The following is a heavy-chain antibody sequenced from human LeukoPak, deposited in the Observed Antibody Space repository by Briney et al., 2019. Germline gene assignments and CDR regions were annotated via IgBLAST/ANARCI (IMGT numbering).Heavy chain of an antibody. Sequence: GGSLRLSCAASGLTFSNHWMTWVRQTPGRGLEWVANIKQDGSEKYYVDSVKGRFTISRDNAENSLFLQMNSLRAEDTAVYYCARDPYYYDSSGYYSYYYGMDVWGQGTTVTVSS. CDR3: ARDPYYYDSSGYYSYYYGMDV. D-gene: IGHD3-22*01. J-gene: IGHJ6*02. CDR2: IKQDGSEK. V-gene: IGHV3-7*01. CDR1: GLTFSNHW.